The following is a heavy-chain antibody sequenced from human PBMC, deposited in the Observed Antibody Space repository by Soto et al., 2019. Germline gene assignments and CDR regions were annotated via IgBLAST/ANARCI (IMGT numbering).Heavy chain of an antibody. J-gene: IGHJ4*02. D-gene: IGHD2-21*02. CDR2: INSDGSST. V-gene: IGHV3-74*01. CDR1: GFTFSSYW. Sequence: EVQLVESGGGLVQPGGSLRLSCAASGFTFSSYWMHWVRQAPGKGLVWVSRINSDGSSTSYADSVKGRFTISRDNAKNKLYLEMTSLRAEDTAGSYCASDPSWMVTHFDYWGQGSLVTVSS. CDR3: ASDPSWMVTHFDY.